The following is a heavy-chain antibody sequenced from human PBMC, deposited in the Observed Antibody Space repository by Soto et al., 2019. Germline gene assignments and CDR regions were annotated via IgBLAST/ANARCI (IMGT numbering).Heavy chain of an antibody. J-gene: IGHJ6*02. CDR1: GYSFTSYW. Sequence: PGESLKISCKGSGYSFTSYWIGWVRQIPGKGLEWMGIIYPGDSDTRYSPSFQGQVTISADKSISTAYLQWSSLKASDTAMYYCARHVSTCSGGSCYPSWDYYYGMDVWGQGTTVTVSS. CDR3: ARHVSTCSGGSCYPSWDYYYGMDV. D-gene: IGHD2-15*01. CDR2: IYPGDSDT. V-gene: IGHV5-51*01.